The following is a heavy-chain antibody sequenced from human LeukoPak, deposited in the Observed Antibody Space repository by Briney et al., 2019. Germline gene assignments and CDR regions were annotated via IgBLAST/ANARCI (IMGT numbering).Heavy chain of an antibody. CDR1: GFTFSSYA. V-gene: IGHV3-23*01. CDR3: AKSTASGWSHYYYYGMDV. J-gene: IGHJ6*02. CDR2: ISGSGGST. D-gene: IGHD6-19*01. Sequence: PGGSLRLSCAASGFTFSSYAMSWVRQAPGKGLEWVSAISGSGGSTYYADSVKGRFTISRDNSKNTLYLQMNSLRAEDTAVYYCAKSTASGWSHYYYYGMDVWGQGTTVTVSS.